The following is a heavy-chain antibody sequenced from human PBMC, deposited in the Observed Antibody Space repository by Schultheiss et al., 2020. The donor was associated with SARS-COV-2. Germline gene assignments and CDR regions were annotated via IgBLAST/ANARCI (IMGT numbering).Heavy chain of an antibody. Sequence: GGSLRLSCAASGFTFSSYAMHWVRQAPGKGLEWVAVISYDGSNKYYADSVKGRFTISRDNSKNTLYLQMNSLRAEDTAVYYCAKPLLGGRFGGVIVHGMDVWGQGTTVTVSS. CDR2: ISYDGSNK. D-gene: IGHD3-16*02. V-gene: IGHV3-30-3*02. CDR1: GFTFSSYA. CDR3: AKPLLGGRFGGVIVHGMDV. J-gene: IGHJ6*02.